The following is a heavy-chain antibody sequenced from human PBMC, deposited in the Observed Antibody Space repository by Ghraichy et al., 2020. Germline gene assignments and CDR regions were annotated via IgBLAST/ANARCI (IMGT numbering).Heavy chain of an antibody. CDR2: ISSNGGST. J-gene: IGHJ4*02. V-gene: IGHV3-64*01. Sequence: LSLTCVASGFTFSSYAMHWVRQAPGKGLEYVSAISSNGGSTYYANSVKGRFTISRDNSKNTLYLQMGSLRAEDMAVYYCARAAGYYDSSGRNLYDYWGQGTLVTVSS. CDR1: GFTFSSYA. CDR3: ARAAGYYDSSGRNLYDY. D-gene: IGHD3-22*01.